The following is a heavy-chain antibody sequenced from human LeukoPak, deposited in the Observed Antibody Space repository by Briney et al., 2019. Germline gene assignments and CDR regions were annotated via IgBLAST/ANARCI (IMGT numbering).Heavy chain of an antibody. CDR3: ARGTAVAGPFDY. CDR2: IYYSGST. Sequence: PSETLSLTCTVSGGSISSYYWSWIRQPPGKGLEWIGYIYYSGSTNYNPSLKSRVTISVDTSKNQFSLKLSPVTAADTAVYYCARGTAVAGPFDYWGQGTLVTVSS. V-gene: IGHV4-59*01. J-gene: IGHJ4*02. D-gene: IGHD6-19*01. CDR1: GGSISSYY.